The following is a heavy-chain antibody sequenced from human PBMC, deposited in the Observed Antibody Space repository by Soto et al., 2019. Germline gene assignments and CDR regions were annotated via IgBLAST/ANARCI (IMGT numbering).Heavy chain of an antibody. J-gene: IGHJ6*02. CDR2: IYYSGST. D-gene: IGHD5-18*01. Sequence: ASETLSLTCTVSGGSISSYYWSWIRQPPGKGLEWIGYIYYSGSTNYNPSLKSRVTISVDTSKNQFSLKLSSVTAADTAVYYCAGAYSYGYSDYYYGMDVWGQGTTVTVSS. CDR1: GGSISSYY. V-gene: IGHV4-59*01. CDR3: AGAYSYGYSDYYYGMDV.